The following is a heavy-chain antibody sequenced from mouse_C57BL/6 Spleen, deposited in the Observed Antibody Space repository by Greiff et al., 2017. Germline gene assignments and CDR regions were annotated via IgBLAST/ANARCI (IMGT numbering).Heavy chain of an antibody. CDR3: ARYYGSSYDPAIDV. J-gene: IGHJ1*03. CDR2: INPNNGGT. Sequence: VQLQQSGPELVKPGASVKMSCKASGYTFTDYNMHWVKQSHGKSLVWIGYINPNNGGTSNNQKFKGKATLTVIKSSSTAYMELLVLTSGDSAVYYCARYYGSSYDPAIDVWGTGTTVTVSS. CDR1: GYTFTDYN. V-gene: IGHV1-22*01. D-gene: IGHD1-1*01.